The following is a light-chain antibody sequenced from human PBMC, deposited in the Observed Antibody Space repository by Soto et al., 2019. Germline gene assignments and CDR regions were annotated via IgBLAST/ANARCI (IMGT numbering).Light chain of an antibody. V-gene: IGKV3-11*01. CDR2: DAS. CDR3: QQRSNWPLT. J-gene: IGKJ4*01. CDR1: QSVSSY. Sequence: EILFTQSPATLSLSPGERATLPCRAGQSVSSYLAWYQQKPGQAPRLLIYDASNRDTGIPARFSGSGSGTDFTLTISRLEPEDFEVYYCQQRSNWPLTFGGGTKVDIK.